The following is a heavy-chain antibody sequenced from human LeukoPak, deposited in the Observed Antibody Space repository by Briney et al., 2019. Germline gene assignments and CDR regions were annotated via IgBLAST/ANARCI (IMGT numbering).Heavy chain of an antibody. CDR1: GYTFSSYG. J-gene: IGHJ4*02. Sequence: ASVKVSCKASGYTFSSYGISWVRQAPGQGLEWMGSISPYTGDTKYAERLQDRVIMTTDTSTRTAYMELRSLTSDDTAVFYCARDQYDSVWGSYRPYFDFWGQGTLVTVSS. CDR3: ARDQYDSVWGSYRPYFDF. D-gene: IGHD3-16*02. V-gene: IGHV1-18*04. CDR2: ISPYTGDT.